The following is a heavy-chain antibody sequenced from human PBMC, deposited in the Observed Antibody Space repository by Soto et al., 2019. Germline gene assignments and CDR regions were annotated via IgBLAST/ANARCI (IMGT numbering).Heavy chain of an antibody. CDR1: VGSVNGYY. CDR2: INHTGGT. Sequence: PSETLSLTCAVYVGSVNGYYWNWIRQPPGKGLEWIGEINHTGGTHYNPSLKSRVTMSVDTSKNQFSLRLSSVTAAETAIYYCATRITVFGLLIPPFEPWGQGTKVTVSS. D-gene: IGHD3-3*01. J-gene: IGHJ5*02. CDR3: ATRITVFGLLIPPFEP. V-gene: IGHV4-34*01.